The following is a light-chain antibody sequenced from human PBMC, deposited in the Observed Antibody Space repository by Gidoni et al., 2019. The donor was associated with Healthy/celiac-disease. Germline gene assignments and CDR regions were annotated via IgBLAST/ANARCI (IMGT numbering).Light chain of an antibody. CDR3: QAWDSSTRV. J-gene: IGLJ1*01. Sequence: SDELTQPPSVSVPPGQTASIPCSGDKLGDKYACWYQQKPGQSPVLVIYQDIKRPSGIPERFSGSNSGNTATLTISGTQAMDEADYYCQAWDSSTRVFGTGTKVTVL. V-gene: IGLV3-1*01. CDR2: QDI. CDR1: KLGDKY.